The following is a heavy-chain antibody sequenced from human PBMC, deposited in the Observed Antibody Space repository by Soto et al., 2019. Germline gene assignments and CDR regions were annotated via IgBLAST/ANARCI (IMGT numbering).Heavy chain of an antibody. V-gene: IGHV3-23*01. CDR2: ILGRGDT. CDR3: AKDARPDGYWDFDY. D-gene: IGHD5-12*01. J-gene: IGHJ4*02. Sequence: EVQLLESGGGSVQPGGSLRLSCAASGFTFSTFAMSWVRQAPGKGLEWVSGILGRGDTYYEESVKGRFTISRDNSKNTLFLQLNSLRVEGTAIYYCAKDARPDGYWDFDYWGQGTLVTVSS. CDR1: GFTFSTFA.